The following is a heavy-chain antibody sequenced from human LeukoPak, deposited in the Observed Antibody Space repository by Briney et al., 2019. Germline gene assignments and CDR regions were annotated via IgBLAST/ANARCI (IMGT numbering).Heavy chain of an antibody. CDR2: IYSGGST. J-gene: IGHJ4*02. CDR3: ARDLRYSGYDY. V-gene: IGHV3-66*01. CDR1: GFALSGRF. Sequence: GGSPRLSCAASGFALSGRFMIWVRQAPGKGLEWVSVIYSGGSTYYADSVKGRFTISRDNSKNTLYLQMNSLRAEDTAVYYCARDLRYSGYDYWGQGTLVTVSS. D-gene: IGHD5-12*01.